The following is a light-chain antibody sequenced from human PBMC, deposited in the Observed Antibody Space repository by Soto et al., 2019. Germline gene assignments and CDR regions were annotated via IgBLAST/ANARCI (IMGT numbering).Light chain of an antibody. J-gene: IGLJ3*02. Sequence: QSVLTQPPSMSGAPGQRVTISCTGSSSDIGAGYDVHWYQQFPGTAPKLLIYSNINRPSGVPDRFSGSKSGTSASLAITGLQAEEAADYSGQSYASSLGGSKGVFGGGTKLTVL. CDR2: SNI. CDR3: QSYASSLGGSKGV. V-gene: IGLV1-40*01. CDR1: SSDIGAGYD.